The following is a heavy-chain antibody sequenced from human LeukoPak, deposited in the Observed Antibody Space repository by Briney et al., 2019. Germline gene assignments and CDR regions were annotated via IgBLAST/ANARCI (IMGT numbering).Heavy chain of an antibody. D-gene: IGHD6-19*01. CDR1: GCTFTSYG. CDR3: ARVKRGIKFSPHALVAVADTKWGPNWFDP. J-gene: IGHJ5*02. V-gene: IGHV1-18*01. Sequence: GASVKVSCKASGCTFTSYGISWVRQAPGQGLEWMGWISAYNGNTNYAQKLQGRVTMTTDTSTSTAYMELRSLRSDDTAVYYCARVKRGIKFSPHALVAVADTKWGPNWFDPWGQGTLVTVSS. CDR2: ISAYNGNT.